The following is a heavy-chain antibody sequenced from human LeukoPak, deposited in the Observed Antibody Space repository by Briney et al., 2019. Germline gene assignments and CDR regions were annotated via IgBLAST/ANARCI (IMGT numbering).Heavy chain of an antibody. D-gene: IGHD4-17*01. CDR3: AKDLKGVAPTVTTFDY. CDR2: ISGSGGST. CDR1: GFTFSSYA. Sequence: GGSLRLSCAASGFTFSSYAMSWVRPAPGKGLEWVSAISGSGGSTYYADSVKGRFTISRDNSKNTLYLQMNSLRGEDTAVYYCAKDLKGVAPTVTTFDYWGQGTLVTVSS. V-gene: IGHV3-23*01. J-gene: IGHJ4*02.